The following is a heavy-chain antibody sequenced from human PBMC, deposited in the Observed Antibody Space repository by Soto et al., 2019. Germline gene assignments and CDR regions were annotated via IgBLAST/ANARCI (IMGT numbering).Heavy chain of an antibody. CDR1: GFTFRSYG. D-gene: IGHD6-19*01. J-gene: IGHJ4*02. CDR2: IWYDGSNK. V-gene: IGHV3-33*01. Sequence: QVQLVESGGGVVQPGRYLRLSCAASGFTFRSYGMHWVRQAPGKGLEWVAVIWYDGSNKYYADSVKGRFTISRDNSKNTLYLQMNSLRAEDTAVYYCARAQYSSGWYVVDYWGQGTLVTVSS. CDR3: ARAQYSSGWYVVDY.